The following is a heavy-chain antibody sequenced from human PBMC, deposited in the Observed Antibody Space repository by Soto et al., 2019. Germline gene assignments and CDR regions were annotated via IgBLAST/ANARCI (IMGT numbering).Heavy chain of an antibody. CDR3: ARHLTYYYYYGMDV. CDR2: IFPDDSET. V-gene: IGHV5-51*01. Sequence: GESLKISCKGIGYRFSTYWIAWVRQMPGKGLEWMGTIFPDDSETRYSPTFQGQVTISADKSISTAYPQWRSLKASDSAIYYCARHLTYYYYYGMDVWGQGTTVTVSS. CDR1: GYRFSTYW. J-gene: IGHJ6*02.